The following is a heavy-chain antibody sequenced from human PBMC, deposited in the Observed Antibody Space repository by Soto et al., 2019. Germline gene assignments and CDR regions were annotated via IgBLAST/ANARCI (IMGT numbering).Heavy chain of an antibody. CDR3: ASHYYGSGSHDAFDI. CDR2: MNPNSGNT. J-gene: IGHJ3*02. Sequence: ASVKVSCKASGYTVTSYDINWVRQATGQGLEWMGWMNPNSGNTGYAXXFQGRVTMTRNTSISTAYMELSSLRSEDTAVYYCASHYYGSGSHDAFDIWGQGTMVTVSS. CDR1: GYTVTSYD. D-gene: IGHD3-10*01. V-gene: IGHV1-8*01.